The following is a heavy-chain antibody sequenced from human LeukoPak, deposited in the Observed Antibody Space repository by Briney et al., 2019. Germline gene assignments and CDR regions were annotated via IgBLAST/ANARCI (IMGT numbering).Heavy chain of an antibody. V-gene: IGHV3-23*01. J-gene: IGHJ4*02. Sequence: GGSLRLSCATSGSIFSTYALSWVRQAPVKGLEWASSISGSGGSTYHADSVKGRFTISRDSSKNTLYLQMNSLRTEDTAIYYCARVIRAAPGKGYFDYWGQGTLVTVSS. CDR1: GSIFSTYA. D-gene: IGHD6-13*01. CDR3: ARVIRAAPGKGYFDY. CDR2: ISGSGGST.